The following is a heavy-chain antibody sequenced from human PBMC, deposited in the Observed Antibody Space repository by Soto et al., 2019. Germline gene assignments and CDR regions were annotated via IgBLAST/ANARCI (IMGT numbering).Heavy chain of an antibody. CDR2: MSTYNGNT. J-gene: IGHJ6*02. D-gene: IGHD2-8*01. V-gene: IGHV1-18*01. CDR1: GYTFTTYD. Sequence: SVKVSCKASGYTFTTYDISWVRQAPGQGLALMGRMSTYNGNTNYPQSLQGRLTMTTDTSTTTAYMELRSLRSDDTAVYYCARDPYHVLMVNAPNLYGMDVWGQGTTVTVS. CDR3: ARDPYHVLMVNAPNLYGMDV.